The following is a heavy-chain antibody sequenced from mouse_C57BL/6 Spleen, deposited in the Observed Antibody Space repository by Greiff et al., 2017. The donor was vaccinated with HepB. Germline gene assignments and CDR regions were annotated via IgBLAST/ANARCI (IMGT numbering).Heavy chain of an antibody. CDR1: GYTFTSYT. CDR2: INPSSGYT. CDR3: ARSWEGAWFAY. D-gene: IGHD4-1*01. Sequence: QVQLQQSGAELARPGASVKMSCKASGYTFTSYTMHWVKQRPGQGLEWIGYINPSSGYTKYNQKFKDKATLTADKSSSTAYMQLSSLTSEDSAVYYCARSWEGAWFAYWGQGTLVTVSA. J-gene: IGHJ3*01. V-gene: IGHV1-4*01.